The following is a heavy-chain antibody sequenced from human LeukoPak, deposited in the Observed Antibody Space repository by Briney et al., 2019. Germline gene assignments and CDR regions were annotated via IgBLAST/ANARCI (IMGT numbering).Heavy chain of an antibody. D-gene: IGHD3-10*01. CDR3: ARAPSDYYGSGSYYIIGPYYYYMDV. CDR2: INHSGST. Sequence: SETLSLTCAVYGGSFSGYYWSWIRQPPGKGLEWIGEINHSGSTNYNPSLKSRVTISVDTSKNQFSLKLSSVTAADTAVYYCARAPSDYYGSGSYYIIGPYYYYMDVWGKGTTVTVSS. J-gene: IGHJ6*03. CDR1: GGSFSGYY. V-gene: IGHV4-34*01.